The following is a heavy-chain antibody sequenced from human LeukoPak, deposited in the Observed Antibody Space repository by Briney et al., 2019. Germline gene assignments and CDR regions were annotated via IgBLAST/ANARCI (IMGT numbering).Heavy chain of an antibody. J-gene: IGHJ3*02. Sequence: GGSLRLSCAASGFTLSSYSMNWVRQTPGRGLEWFSSISSSSNSIYYADSVKGRFTISRDNSKNTLYLQMNSLRAEDTAVYYCARETNAFDIWGQGTMVIVSS. CDR3: ARETNAFDI. CDR2: ISSSSNSI. V-gene: IGHV3-21*04. CDR1: GFTLSSYS.